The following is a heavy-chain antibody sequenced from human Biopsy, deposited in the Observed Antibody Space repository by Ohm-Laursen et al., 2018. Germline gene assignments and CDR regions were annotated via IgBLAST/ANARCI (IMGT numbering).Heavy chain of an antibody. CDR3: ARVLLPAAAVHYGMDV. CDR2: ISSSSNFI. Sequence: SLRLSCAASGFTFNNYGMQWVRQAPGKGLEWVSSISSSSNFIYYGDSVKGRFTISRDNAKNSLYLQMNSLRAEDTAVYYCARVLLPAAAVHYGMDVWGQGTTGTVSS. V-gene: IGHV3-21*01. CDR1: GFTFNNYG. D-gene: IGHD2-2*01. J-gene: IGHJ6*02.